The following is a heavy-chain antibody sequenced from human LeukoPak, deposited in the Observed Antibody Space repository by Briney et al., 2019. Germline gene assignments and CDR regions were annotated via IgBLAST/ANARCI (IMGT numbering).Heavy chain of an antibody. J-gene: IGHJ4*02. CDR2: IYHSGST. CDR3: ARDHSTLYGSGGYYVNFDY. CDR1: GVSISSSNSY. Sequence: SETLSLTCTVSGVSISSSNSYWSWIRQPPGKGLEWIGSIYHSGSTYYNPSLKSRVTISVDTSKNQFSLKLSSVTAADTAVYYCARDHSTLYGSGGYYVNFDYWGQGTLVTVSS. D-gene: IGHD3-10*01. V-gene: IGHV4-39*07.